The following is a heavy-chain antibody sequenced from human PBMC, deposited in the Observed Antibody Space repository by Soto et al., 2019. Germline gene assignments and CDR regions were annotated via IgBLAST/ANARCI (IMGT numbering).Heavy chain of an antibody. CDR2: IFWDDDK. V-gene: IGHV2-5*02. Sequence: SGPTLVNPTQTLTLTCIFSGFSLSTSGVGVGWIRQPPGEALEWLGIIFWDDDKRYSPSLKSRVTITKDTSKNQLVLTMTNMDPVDTATYYCAHLPWQHLWPRAPVVYWGQGTPVTVSS. J-gene: IGHJ4*02. CDR1: GFSLSTSGVG. CDR3: AHLPWQHLWPRAPVVY. D-gene: IGHD5-18*01.